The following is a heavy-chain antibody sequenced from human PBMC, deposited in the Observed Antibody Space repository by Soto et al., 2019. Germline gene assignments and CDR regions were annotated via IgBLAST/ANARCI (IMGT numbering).Heavy chain of an antibody. J-gene: IGHJ4*02. Sequence: PGGSLRLSCAASGFTFSIYAMSWVRQAPGKGLEWVAYINHDGSSISYVDSVKGRFTISRDNAKNSLYLQMNSLRVDDTAVYYCARDQTWALDYWGQGVTVSS. CDR1: GFTFSIYA. CDR2: INHDGSSI. CDR3: ARDQTWALDY. V-gene: IGHV3-7*01. D-gene: IGHD3-16*01.